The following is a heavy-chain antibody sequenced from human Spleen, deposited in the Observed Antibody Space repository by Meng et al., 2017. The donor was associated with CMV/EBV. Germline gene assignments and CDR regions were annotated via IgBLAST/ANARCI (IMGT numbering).Heavy chain of an antibody. CDR2: ITSSSSYI. CDR1: GFTFRSYG. D-gene: IGHD1-26*01. J-gene: IGHJ4*02. CDR3: AGSESPWDQVY. Sequence: GESLKISCAASGFTFRSYGMNWVRQAPGKGLEWVSSITSSSSYIDYADSVRGRFTISRDNAKKSLYLQMNSLRTEDTAVYYCAGSESPWDQVYCGRGILVTVSS. V-gene: IGHV3-21*01.